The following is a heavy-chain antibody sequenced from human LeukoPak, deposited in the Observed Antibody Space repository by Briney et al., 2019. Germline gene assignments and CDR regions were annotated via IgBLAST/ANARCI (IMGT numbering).Heavy chain of an antibody. Sequence: SVKVSSKASGGTFSSYAISWVRQAPGQGLEWMGGIIPIFGTANYAQKFQGRVTITADKSTSTAYMELSSLRSEDTAVYYCARDPACSSTSCYGKGDNWFDPWGQGTLVTVSS. CDR2: IIPIFGTA. V-gene: IGHV1-69*06. D-gene: IGHD2-2*01. J-gene: IGHJ5*02. CDR3: ARDPACSSTSCYGKGDNWFDP. CDR1: GGTFSSYA.